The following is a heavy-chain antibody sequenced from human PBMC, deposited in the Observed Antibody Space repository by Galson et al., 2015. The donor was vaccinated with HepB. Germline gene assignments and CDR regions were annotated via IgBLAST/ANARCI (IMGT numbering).Heavy chain of an antibody. J-gene: IGHJ6*02. CDR2: IWYDGSHK. Sequence: SLRLSCAASGLTFSNYAMHWVRQAPGKGLEWVAVIWYDGSHKYYADSVKGRFTIPRDNSKNTLSLQMNSLRAEDTAVYYCARAYCGGDCYFYYYGMDVWGQGTTVTVSS. D-gene: IGHD2-21*01. CDR3: ARAYCGGDCYFYYYGMDV. CDR1: GLTFSNYA. V-gene: IGHV3-33*01.